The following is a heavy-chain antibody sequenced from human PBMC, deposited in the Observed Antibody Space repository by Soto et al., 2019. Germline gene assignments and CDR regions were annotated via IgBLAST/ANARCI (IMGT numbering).Heavy chain of an antibody. V-gene: IGHV4-30-4*01. CDR2: IYYSGST. Sequence: SETLSLTCTVSGGPISSVHYLWTWIRQPPGKSLEWIGFIYYSGSTYYYPSLKSRVTISVDTSKNQFSLSLSSVTAADTAVYYCARETYYDILTGYRYYYGMDVWGQGTTVS. CDR1: GGPISSVHYL. J-gene: IGHJ6*02. D-gene: IGHD3-9*01. CDR3: ARETYYDILTGYRYYYGMDV.